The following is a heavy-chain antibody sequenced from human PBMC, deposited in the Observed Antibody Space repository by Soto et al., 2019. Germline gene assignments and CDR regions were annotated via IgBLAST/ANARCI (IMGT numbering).Heavy chain of an antibody. J-gene: IGHJ3*02. V-gene: IGHV4-30-4*01. CDR3: ARGIVVIITGAVRAFDI. Sequence: SETLSLTCTVSGGSISIGDYYWSCIRQPPGKGLEWIGYIYYSGSTYYNPSLKSRVTISVDTSKNQCSLKLSSVTAADTAVYYCARGIVVIITGAVRAFDIWGQGTMVTVSS. CDR1: GGSISIGDYY. CDR2: IYYSGST. D-gene: IGHD3-22*01.